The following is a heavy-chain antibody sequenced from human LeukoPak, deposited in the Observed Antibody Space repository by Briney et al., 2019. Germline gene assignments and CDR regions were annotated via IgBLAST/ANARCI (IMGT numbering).Heavy chain of an antibody. V-gene: IGHV3-23*01. J-gene: IGHJ3*02. CDR3: AKDRMVTTGLGALDI. CDR1: GFTFSGYG. Sequence: GGSLRLSCAASGFTFSGYGISWVRHAPGDWLEWVSAICDCGVNTYYADSAKGRFTISRDNSKSTLYLQMNSLRGEDTAVYYCAKDRMVTTGLGALDIWGPGTMVTVSS. CDR2: ICDCGVNT. D-gene: IGHD4-17*01.